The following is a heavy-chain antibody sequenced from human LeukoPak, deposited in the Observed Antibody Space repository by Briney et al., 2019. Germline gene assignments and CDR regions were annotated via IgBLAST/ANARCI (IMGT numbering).Heavy chain of an antibody. V-gene: IGHV1-8*01. CDR2: MNPNNGNT. CDR1: GYTFTSYD. Sequence: ASVKVSCKASGYTFTSYDINWVRQATGQGLEWMGWMNPNNGNTGYAQKFQGRVTMTRNTSISTAYMELSSLRSEDTAVYYCARCSSSSTSCSFDYWGQGALVTVSS. J-gene: IGHJ4*02. D-gene: IGHD2-2*01. CDR3: ARCSSSSTSCSFDY.